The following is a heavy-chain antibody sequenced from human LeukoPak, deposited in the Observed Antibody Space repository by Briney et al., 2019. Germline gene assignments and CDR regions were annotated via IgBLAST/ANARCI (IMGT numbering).Heavy chain of an antibody. Sequence: GGSLRLSCVASGFPFSNYAMSWVRQAPGTGLECLSVISGDGGTTYYADSVKGRFTISRDNSKNTLYLQMNSLRAEDTAVYYCVRDRESRSAWLLDSWGQGTLVTVSS. D-gene: IGHD3-9*01. CDR1: GFPFSNYA. CDR3: VRDRESRSAWLLDS. J-gene: IGHJ4*02. CDR2: ISGDGGTT. V-gene: IGHV3-23*01.